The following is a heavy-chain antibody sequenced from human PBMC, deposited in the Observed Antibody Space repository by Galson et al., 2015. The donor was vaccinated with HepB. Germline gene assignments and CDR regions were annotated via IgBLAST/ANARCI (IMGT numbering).Heavy chain of an antibody. CDR1: GGSISSYY. Sequence: LSLTCTVSGGSISSYYWSWIRQPPGKGLEWIGYIYDSGSTNYNPSLKSRVTISVDTSKNQFSLKLSSVTAADTAVYYCARGGRYLTGYYNAFDIWGQGTMVTVSS. J-gene: IGHJ3*02. D-gene: IGHD3-9*01. V-gene: IGHV4-59*01. CDR3: ARGGRYLTGYYNAFDI. CDR2: IYDSGST.